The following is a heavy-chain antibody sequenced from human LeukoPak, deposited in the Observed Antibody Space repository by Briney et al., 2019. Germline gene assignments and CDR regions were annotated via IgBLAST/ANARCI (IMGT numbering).Heavy chain of an antibody. CDR3: ARQAPGYCSGGSCYSTKYDFDY. CDR1: GGSISPYY. CDR2: IYYSGST. Sequence: SETLSLTCTVSGGSISPYYWSWIRQPPGKGREWIGYIYYSGSTNYNPSLKSRVTISVDTSKNQFSLKLNSVTAADTAVYYCARQAPGYCSGGSCYSTKYDFDYWGQGTLVTVSS. D-gene: IGHD2-15*01. V-gene: IGHV4-59*08. J-gene: IGHJ4*02.